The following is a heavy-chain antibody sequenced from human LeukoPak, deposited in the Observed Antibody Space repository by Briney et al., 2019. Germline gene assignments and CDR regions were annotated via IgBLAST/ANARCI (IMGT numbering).Heavy chain of an antibody. V-gene: IGHV1-24*01. D-gene: IGHD3-10*01. CDR3: ATGWGGSGSYYDCWFDP. CDR1: GYTLTELS. J-gene: IGHJ5*02. Sequence: ASVKVSCKVSGYTLTELSMHWVRQAPGKGLEWMGGFDPEDGETIYAQKFQGRVTMTEDTSTDTAYMELSSLRSEDTAVYYCATGWGGSGSYYDCWFDPWGQGTLVTVSS. CDR2: FDPEDGET.